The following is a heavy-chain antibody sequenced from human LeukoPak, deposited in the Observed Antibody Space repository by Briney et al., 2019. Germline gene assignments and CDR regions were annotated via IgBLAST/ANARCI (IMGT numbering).Heavy chain of an antibody. Sequence: GGSLRLSCAASGFTLSSNWMSWVRHAPGRGPEWVANIKPDGSAEYYAASVKGRFTVSRDNAKNSLYLQMNSLRAEDTAVYYCARANNSSWHNWGQGTLVTVSS. V-gene: IGHV3-7*01. CDR2: IKPDGSAE. CDR3: ARANNSSWHN. D-gene: IGHD6-13*01. CDR1: GFTLSSNW. J-gene: IGHJ4*02.